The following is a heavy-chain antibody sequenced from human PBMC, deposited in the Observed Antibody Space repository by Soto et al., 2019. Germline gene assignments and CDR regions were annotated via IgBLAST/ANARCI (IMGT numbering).Heavy chain of an antibody. V-gene: IGHV3-23*01. J-gene: IGHJ3*02. Sequence: GGSLRLSCAASGFTFSSYAMSWVRQAPGKGLEWVSAISGSGGSTYYADSVKCRFTISRDNSKNTLYLQMNSLSAEDTAVYYCAKDWVGYYDSSGCAFDIWGQGTMVTVSS. D-gene: IGHD3-22*01. CDR1: GFTFSSYA. CDR3: AKDWVGYYDSSGCAFDI. CDR2: ISGSGGST.